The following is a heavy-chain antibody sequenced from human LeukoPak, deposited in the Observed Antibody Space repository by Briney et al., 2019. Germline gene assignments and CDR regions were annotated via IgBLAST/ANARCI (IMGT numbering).Heavy chain of an antibody. V-gene: IGHV3-30*03. CDR1: GFTFSSYG. CDR3: AREDTAMVTGLDY. Sequence: SGGSLRLSCAASGFTFSSYGMHWVRQAPGEGLEWVAVISYDGSNKYYADSVKGRFTISRDNSKNTLYLQMNSLRAEDTAVYYCAREDTAMVTGLDYWGQGTLVTVSS. CDR2: ISYDGSNK. D-gene: IGHD5-18*01. J-gene: IGHJ4*02.